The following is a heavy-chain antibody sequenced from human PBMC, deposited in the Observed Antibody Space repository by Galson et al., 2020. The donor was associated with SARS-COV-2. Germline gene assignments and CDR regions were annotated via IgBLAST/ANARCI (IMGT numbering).Heavy chain of an antibody. CDR3: AKGKGGAGGWYMDY. CDR1: GFTFSSYA. D-gene: IGHD6-19*01. V-gene: IGHV3-23*01. CDR2: ISGSGGST. Sequence: GGSLRLSCAASGFTFSSYAMSWVRQAPGKGLEWVSAISGSGGSTYYADSVKGRFTISRDNSKNTLYLQMNSLRAEDTAVYYCAKGKGGAGGWYMDYWGQGTLVTVSS. J-gene: IGHJ4*02.